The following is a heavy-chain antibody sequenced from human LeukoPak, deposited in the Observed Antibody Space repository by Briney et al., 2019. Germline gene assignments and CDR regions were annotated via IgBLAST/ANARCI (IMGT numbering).Heavy chain of an antibody. CDR1: GGSLSSYY. D-gene: IGHD2-15*01. CDR3: ARDQCSGGSCFHDY. CDR2: IYYSGST. Sequence: PSETLSLTCTVSGGSLSSYYWSWIRQPPGRGLEWIGYIYYSGSTNYDPSLKSRVTISVDTSKNQFSLKLSSVTAADTAVYYCARDQCSGGSCFHDYWGQGTLVTVSS. V-gene: IGHV4-59*01. J-gene: IGHJ4*02.